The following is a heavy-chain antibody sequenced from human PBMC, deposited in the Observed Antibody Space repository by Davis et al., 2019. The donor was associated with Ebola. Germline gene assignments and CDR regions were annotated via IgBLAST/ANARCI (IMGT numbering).Heavy chain of an antibody. J-gene: IGHJ4*02. CDR3: ARDGFRAVAAGFDY. CDR2: FNPSGGST. V-gene: IGHV1-46*01. CDR1: GYTFISYY. Sequence: ASVKVSCKASGYTFISYYMHWVRQAPGQGLEWMGIFNPSGGSTTYAQNFQGRVTMTRDTSISTAYMELSRLRSDDTAVYYCARDGFRAVAAGFDYWGQGTLVTVSS. D-gene: IGHD6-19*01.